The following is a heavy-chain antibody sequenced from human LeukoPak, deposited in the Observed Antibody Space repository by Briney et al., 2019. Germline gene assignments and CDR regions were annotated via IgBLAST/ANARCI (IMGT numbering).Heavy chain of an antibody. CDR1: GFAFSSSS. CDR2: ISSSSSYI. CDR3: GRDLPSMVRGVRFGY. Sequence: GGSLRLSCAASGFAFSSSSMNSVRQARGKGLELVSSISSSSSYIYYADAVKGRFTIARDNAKNSLYLQMNSLRAEDTAVYYCGRDLPSMVRGVRFGYWGQGTLVTVSS. J-gene: IGHJ4*02. D-gene: IGHD3-10*01. V-gene: IGHV3-21*01.